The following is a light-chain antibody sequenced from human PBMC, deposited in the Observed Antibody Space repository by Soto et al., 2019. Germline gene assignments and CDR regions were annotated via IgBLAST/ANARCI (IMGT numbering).Light chain of an antibody. CDR1: SSNIGAGYD. CDR2: GNS. V-gene: IGLV1-40*01. CDR3: QCYDSSLSGYD. J-gene: IGLJ1*01. Sequence: QSVLTQPPSVSGAPGQRVTISCTGSSSNIGAGYDVHWYHQLPGTAPKLLIYGNSNRPSGVPDRFSGSKSGTSASLAITGLQAEDEADYYLQCYDSSLSGYDFGSGPKVTV.